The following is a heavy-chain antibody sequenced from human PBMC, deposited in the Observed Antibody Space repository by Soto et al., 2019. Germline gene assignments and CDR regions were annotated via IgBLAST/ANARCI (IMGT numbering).Heavy chain of an antibody. V-gene: IGHV3-23*01. D-gene: IGHD3-10*01. Sequence: EVQLLESGGGLVQPGGSLRLSCAASGFTFSSYAMSWVRQAPGKGLEWVSAISGSGGSTYYADSVKGRFTISRDNSKNTLYLQMNSLRAEDTTVYYCAKDPRRVRGVIGYYYYGMDVWGQGTTVTVSS. CDR2: ISGSGGST. CDR1: GFTFSSYA. CDR3: AKDPRRVRGVIGYYYYGMDV. J-gene: IGHJ6*02.